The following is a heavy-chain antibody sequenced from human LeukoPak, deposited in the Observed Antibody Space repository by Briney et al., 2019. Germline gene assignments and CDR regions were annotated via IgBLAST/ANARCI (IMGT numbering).Heavy chain of an antibody. CDR2: IYYSGST. V-gene: IGHV4-59*01. J-gene: IGHJ4*02. D-gene: IGHD3-10*01. CDR1: GGSISSYY. Sequence: SETLSLTCTVSGGSISSYYWSWIRQPPGKGLEWIGYIYYSGSTNYNPSLKSRVTISVDTSKNQFSLKLSSVTAADTAVYYCARGPEERVGMFDYWGQGTLVTVSS. CDR3: ARGPEERVGMFDY.